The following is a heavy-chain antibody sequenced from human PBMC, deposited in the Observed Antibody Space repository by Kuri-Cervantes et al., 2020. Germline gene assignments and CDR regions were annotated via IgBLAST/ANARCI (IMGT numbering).Heavy chain of an antibody. CDR1: GGSISSYY. J-gene: IGHJ4*02. CDR3: AMGALTVRGVKFAWRQGGAGDTFDY. D-gene: IGHD3-10*01. V-gene: IGHV4-4*07. CDR2: IYTSGST. Sequence: SQSLSLTCTVSGGSISSYYWSWIRQPAGKGLEWIGRIYTSGSTNYNPYLKSRVTISVDTSKNQFSLKLSSVTAADTAVYYCAMGALTVRGVKFAWRQGGAGDTFDYWCQGTLVTVSS.